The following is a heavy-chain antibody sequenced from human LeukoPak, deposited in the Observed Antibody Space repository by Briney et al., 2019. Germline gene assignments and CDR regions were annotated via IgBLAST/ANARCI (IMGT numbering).Heavy chain of an antibody. V-gene: IGHV1-8*03. CDR2: MNPNSGNT. Sequence: ASVKVSCKASGYTFTSYDINWVRQATGQGLEWMGWMNPNSGNTGYAQKFQGRVTITRNTSISTAYMELSRLRSDDTAVYYCARGIAVAVHYYYYYMDVWGKGTTVTVSS. J-gene: IGHJ6*03. CDR3: ARGIAVAVHYYYYYMDV. D-gene: IGHD6-19*01. CDR1: GYTFTSYD.